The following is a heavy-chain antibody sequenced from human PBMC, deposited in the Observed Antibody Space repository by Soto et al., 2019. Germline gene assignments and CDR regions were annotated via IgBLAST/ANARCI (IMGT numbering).Heavy chain of an antibody. CDR3: ARVGTGSSTPLDI. J-gene: IGHJ3*02. V-gene: IGHV3-21*01. CDR2: ITSASDYI. D-gene: IGHD3-9*01. Sequence: EVDLVESGGGLVKPGGSLRLSCVASGFMFTNSTMNWVRQAPGKGLEWVSSITSASDYIFYADSVKGRFTISRDNANNSLYLQMNSLRAEDTAVYYCARVGTGSSTPLDIWGQGTMVTVSS. CDR1: GFMFTNST.